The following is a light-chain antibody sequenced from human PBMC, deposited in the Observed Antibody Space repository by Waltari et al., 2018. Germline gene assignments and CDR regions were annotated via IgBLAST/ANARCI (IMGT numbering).Light chain of an antibody. Sequence: QSALTQPASVSGSPGQSITISCTGTSSDVGGYNYVSWYQQHPGKAPKPMISAVSNRPSGVSNRFSGSKSGNTASLTISGLQAEDEADYYCSSYTRSSTLVFGGGTQLTVL. CDR3: SSYTRSSTLV. V-gene: IGLV2-14*01. CDR1: SSDVGGYNY. J-gene: IGLJ7*01. CDR2: AVS.